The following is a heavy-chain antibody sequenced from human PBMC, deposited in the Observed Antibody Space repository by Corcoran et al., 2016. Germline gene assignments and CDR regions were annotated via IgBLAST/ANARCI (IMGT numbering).Heavy chain of an antibody. CDR3: ARVDTAVSGGLRYYYYGMDV. D-gene: IGHD5-18*01. CDR1: GGSISSYY. CDR2: IYYSGST. V-gene: IGHV4-59*01. J-gene: IGHJ6*02. Sequence: QVQLQESGPGLVKPSETLSLTCTVSGGSISSYYWSWIRQPPGKGLEWIGYIYYSGSTNYNPSLKSRVTISVDTSKNQFSLKLSSVTAADTAVYYCARVDTAVSGGLRYYYYGMDVWGQGTTVTVSS.